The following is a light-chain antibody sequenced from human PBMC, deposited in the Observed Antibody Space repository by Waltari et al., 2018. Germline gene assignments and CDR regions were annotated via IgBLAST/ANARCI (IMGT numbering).Light chain of an antibody. CDR1: SSGNKY. J-gene: IGLJ2*01. V-gene: IGLV3-1*01. CDR2: QDV. Sequence: SYALTQPPSVSVSPGQTASITCPGTSSGNKYVSWYQQHSGQSPVLLIYQDVKRPSGTPDRISGSCSGNTATLTISGTQALDEAEYYCQAWDSNSVIFGGGTRLTVL. CDR3: QAWDSNSVI.